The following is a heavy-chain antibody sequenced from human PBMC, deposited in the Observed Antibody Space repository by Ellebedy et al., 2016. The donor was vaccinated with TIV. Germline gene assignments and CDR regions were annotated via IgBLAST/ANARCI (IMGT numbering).Heavy chain of an antibody. D-gene: IGHD6-13*01. CDR3: VRDGLVASGTGDYFDY. CDR1: GFTFSSYG. V-gene: IGHV3-33*08. Sequence: GESLKISXAASGFTFSSYGMHWVRQAPGKGLEWVAVIWYDGSNKYYADSVKGRFTISRDNSKNTLYLQMNGLRAEDTAVYYCVRDGLVASGTGDYFDYWGQGTLVTVSS. CDR2: IWYDGSNK. J-gene: IGHJ4*02.